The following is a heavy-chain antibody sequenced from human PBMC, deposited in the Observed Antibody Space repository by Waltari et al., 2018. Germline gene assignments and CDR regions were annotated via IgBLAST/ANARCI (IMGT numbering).Heavy chain of an antibody. CDR1: GGSISTNNW. CDR3: TRGRGARN. V-gene: IGHV4-4*02. Sequence: QVQLQQSGPGLVNPSGTLSLTCTVSGGSISTNNWWNWVRQSPGKGLEWIGEIHHTGGTNYHPSLRSRVTISVDKSNNQFSLKLTSVTAADTAVYYCTRGRGARNWGQGTLVTVSS. J-gene: IGHJ4*02. CDR2: IHHTGGT.